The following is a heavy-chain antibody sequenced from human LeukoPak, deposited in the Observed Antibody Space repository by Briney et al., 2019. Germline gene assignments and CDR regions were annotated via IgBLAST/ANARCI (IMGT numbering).Heavy chain of an antibody. CDR3: ARGVRPEDYGDHTIDY. J-gene: IGHJ4*02. Sequence: KSGGSLRLSCAASGFTFSSYSMNWVRQAPGKGLEWVSYISSSSSYIYYADSVKGRFTISRDNAKNSLYLQMNSLRAEDTAVYYCARGVRPEDYGDHTIDYWGQGTLVTVSS. CDR2: ISSSSSYI. V-gene: IGHV3-21*05. D-gene: IGHD4-17*01. CDR1: GFTFSSYS.